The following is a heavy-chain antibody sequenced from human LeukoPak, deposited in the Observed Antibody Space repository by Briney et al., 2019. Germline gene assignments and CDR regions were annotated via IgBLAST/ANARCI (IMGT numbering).Heavy chain of an antibody. CDR1: GFTFSSYG. Sequence: GGSLRLSCAASGFTFSSYGMHWVRQAPGKGLEWVAVISYDGSNKYYADSVKGRFTISRDNSKNTLYLQMNSLRAEDTAVYYCAKVPYGENKYYFDYWGQGTLVTVSS. D-gene: IGHD4-17*01. J-gene: IGHJ4*02. V-gene: IGHV3-30*18. CDR2: ISYDGSNK. CDR3: AKVPYGENKYYFDY.